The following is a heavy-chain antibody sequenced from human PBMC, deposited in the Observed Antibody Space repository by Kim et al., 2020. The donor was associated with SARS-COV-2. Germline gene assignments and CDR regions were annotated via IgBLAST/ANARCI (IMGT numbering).Heavy chain of an antibody. CDR3: AKDLTTTLSFYFYG. Sequence: GGSLRLSCSASGFTFDSYAMHWVRQAPGKGLEWVASLSPDGASVDYTDSVKGRFTISRDNAKNTLFLQMNSLSTEDTALYYCAKDLTTTLSFYFYGWG. J-gene: IGHJ6*03. V-gene: IGHV3-30*18. D-gene: IGHD1-26*01. CDR2: LSPDGASV. CDR1: GFTFDSYA.